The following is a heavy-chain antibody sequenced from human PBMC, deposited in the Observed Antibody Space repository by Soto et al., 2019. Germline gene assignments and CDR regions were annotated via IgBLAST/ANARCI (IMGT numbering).Heavy chain of an antibody. CDR2: IYHSGST. CDR3: AAASSTSGGYYGIDV. J-gene: IGHJ6*02. Sequence: SETLSLTCAVSGGSISSGGYSWSWIRQPPGKGLEWIGYIYHSGSTYYNPSLKSRVTISVDRSKNQFSLKLSSVTAADTAMYYCAAASSTSGGYYGIDVWGQGTTVTVSS. CDR1: GGSISSGGYS. D-gene: IGHD2-2*01. V-gene: IGHV4-30-2*01.